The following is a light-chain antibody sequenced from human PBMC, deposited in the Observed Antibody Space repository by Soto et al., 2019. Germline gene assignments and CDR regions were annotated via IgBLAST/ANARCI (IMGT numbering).Light chain of an antibody. CDR1: QTISDW. CDR2: KAS. CDR3: QPYNSYWT. J-gene: IGKJ1*01. Sequence: DIQMTQSPSTLSASVGDRVTITCRASQTISDWLAWYQQKPGKAPKLLIYKASSLESGVPSRFSGSGSGTEFTLTISSLQPDDFATYYCQPYNSYWTFGQGTRVEIK. V-gene: IGKV1-5*03.